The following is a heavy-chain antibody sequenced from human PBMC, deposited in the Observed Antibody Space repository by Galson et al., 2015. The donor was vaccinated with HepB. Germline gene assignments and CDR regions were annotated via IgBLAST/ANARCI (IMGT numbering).Heavy chain of an antibody. V-gene: IGHV3-7*03. CDR3: ARVRGYSGYDAWYTSGRRQPPPPFYFDH. Sequence: SLRLSCAASGFTFSTFWMTWVRQAPGKGLEWVANIKQDGSEKYYVESVKGRFTISRDNAKKSLFLQMNTLRPDDTAVYYCARVRGYSGYDAWYTSGRRQPPPPFYFDHWGQGTLVSVSS. D-gene: IGHD5-12*01. J-gene: IGHJ4*02. CDR1: GFTFSTFW. CDR2: IKQDGSEK.